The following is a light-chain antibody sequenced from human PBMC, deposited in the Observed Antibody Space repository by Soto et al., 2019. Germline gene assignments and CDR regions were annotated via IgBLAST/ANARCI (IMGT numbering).Light chain of an antibody. CDR1: TGDVTSGHY. V-gene: IGLV7-46*01. CDR2: HVS. Sequence: QAVVTQEPSLTVSPGGTVTLTCGFSTGDVTSGHYPYWFQQKPGQVPKTLIYHVSNQHSWTPTRFAGSLLGGKAALTLSGAQPEDEAEYYCLLISNAVVVFGGGTKLTVL. CDR3: LLISNAVVV. J-gene: IGLJ3*02.